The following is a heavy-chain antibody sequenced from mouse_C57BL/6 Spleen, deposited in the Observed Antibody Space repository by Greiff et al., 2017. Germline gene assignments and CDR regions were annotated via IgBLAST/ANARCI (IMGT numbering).Heavy chain of an antibody. J-gene: IGHJ2*01. CDR1: CFTIKDYY. D-gene: IGHD1-3*01. V-gene: IGHV14-2*01. CDR3: DRGSGNY. CDR2: IDPEDGET. Sequence: VQLQQSGAELVKPGASVKLSCTASCFTIKDYYMHWVKQRPEQGLEWIGRIDPEDGETKYAAKFQGKATITADTSSNTAYLQLSSLTSEDSAVYYYDRGSGNYWGQGTTLTVSS.